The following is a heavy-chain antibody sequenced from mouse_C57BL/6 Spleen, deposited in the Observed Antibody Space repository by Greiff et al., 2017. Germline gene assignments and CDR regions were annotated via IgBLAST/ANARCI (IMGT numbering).Heavy chain of an antibody. CDR1: GYTFTDYY. CDR2: INPNNGGT. V-gene: IGHV1-26*01. Sequence: EVQLQQSGPELVKPGASVKISCKASGYTFTDYYMNWVKQSHGKSLEWIGDINPNNGGTSYNQKFKCKATLTVDKSSSTAYMELRSLTSEDSAVYYCATGGYYSNYGYWGQGTTLTVSS. D-gene: IGHD2-5*01. J-gene: IGHJ2*01. CDR3: ATGGYYSNYGY.